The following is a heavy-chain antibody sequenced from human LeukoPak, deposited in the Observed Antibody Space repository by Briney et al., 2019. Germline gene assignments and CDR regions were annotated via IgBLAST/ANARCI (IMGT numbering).Heavy chain of an antibody. CDR3: ARGRRDNWFDP. CDR2: INHSGST. Sequence: ASETLSLTCAVYGGSFSGYYWSWIRQPPGKGLEWIGEINHSGSTNYNPSLKSRVTISVDTSKNLFSLKLSSVTAADTAVYYCARGRRDNWFDPWGQGTLVTVSS. J-gene: IGHJ5*02. CDR1: GGSFSGYY. V-gene: IGHV4-34*01.